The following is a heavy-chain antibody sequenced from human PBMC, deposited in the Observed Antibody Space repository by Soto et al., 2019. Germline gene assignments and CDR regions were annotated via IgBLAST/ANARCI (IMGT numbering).Heavy chain of an antibody. V-gene: IGHV3-48*03. Sequence: GGYLRLSCGASRFTFSSYEMNWVRQAPGKGLEWVSYISSSGSTIYYADSVRGRFTISRDNAKNSLYLQMNSLRAEDTAVYYCGRAPHCYCMDVWGQGTTVTVSS. J-gene: IGHJ6*02. CDR1: RFTFSSYE. CDR2: ISSSGSTI. CDR3: GRAPHCYCMDV.